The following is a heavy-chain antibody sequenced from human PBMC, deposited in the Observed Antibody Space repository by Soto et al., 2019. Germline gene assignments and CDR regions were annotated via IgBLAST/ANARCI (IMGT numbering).Heavy chain of an antibody. J-gene: IGHJ5*02. CDR2: INVYNGDR. V-gene: IGHV1-18*01. Sequence: QVQVVQSGPELKKPGASVKVSCKAQGYIFTKYGIGWVRQAPGHGREWRGLINVYNGDRKVAQKFQDRVSMTTDTAPDTAYMELKSLRSGDTAVYYCARLQLGGDRMLNWFDPWGQGTLVTVSS. CDR1: GYIFTKYG. CDR3: ARLQLGGDRMLNWFDP. D-gene: IGHD2-21*02.